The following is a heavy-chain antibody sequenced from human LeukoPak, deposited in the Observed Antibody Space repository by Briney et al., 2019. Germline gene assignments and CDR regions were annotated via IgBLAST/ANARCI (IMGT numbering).Heavy chain of an antibody. CDR2: IYYSGST. Sequence: SETLSLTCTVSGGSVSSYYWSWIRQPPGKGLEWIGYIYYSGSTNYNPSLKSRVTISVDTSKNQFSLKLSSVTAADTAVYYCARDHMTTVTTGGDYWGQGTLVTVSS. CDR3: ARDHMTTVTTGGDY. D-gene: IGHD4-17*01. J-gene: IGHJ4*02. CDR1: GGSVSSYY. V-gene: IGHV4-59*02.